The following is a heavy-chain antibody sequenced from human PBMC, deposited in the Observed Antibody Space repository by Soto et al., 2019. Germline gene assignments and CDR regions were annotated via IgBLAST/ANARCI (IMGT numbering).Heavy chain of an antibody. CDR3: ARETPDFVSGYFDY. Sequence: GGPLGLSCSASGLASSNYAISWVRPAPGKGLEWVSTISASGYSAYYGGAVKGRFTTSRDNSKNTLYLQMNSLRAEDTAVDYCARETPDFVSGYFDYWGQGPLVTFSS. CDR1: GLASSNYA. J-gene: IGHJ4*02. CDR2: ISASGYSA. D-gene: IGHD3-3*01. V-gene: IGHV3-23*01.